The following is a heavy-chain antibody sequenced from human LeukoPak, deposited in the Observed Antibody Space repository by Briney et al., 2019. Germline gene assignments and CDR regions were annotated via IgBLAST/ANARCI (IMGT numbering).Heavy chain of an antibody. CDR2: IRYDGSDK. CDR1: GFTFSSYG. V-gene: IGHV3-30*02. CDR3: AKDLELAPFDY. D-gene: IGHD1-26*01. Sequence: GGSLRLSCAPSGFTFSSYGMHWVRQAPGKGLEWVAFIRYDGSDKHYADSVKGRFTISRDNSKDTLYLQMNNLGAEDTAVYYCAKDLELAPFDYWGQGTLVTVSS. J-gene: IGHJ4*02.